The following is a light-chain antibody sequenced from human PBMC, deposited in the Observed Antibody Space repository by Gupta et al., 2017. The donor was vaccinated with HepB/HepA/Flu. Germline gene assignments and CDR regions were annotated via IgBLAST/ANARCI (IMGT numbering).Light chain of an antibody. CDR3: QSADSSGSPYV. CDR2: NDS. J-gene: IGLJ1*01. CDR1: ALPKQH. Sequence: SYELTQPPSVSVSPGQTARITCSGDALPKQHAYWYQQKPGQAPVLVIFNDSERPSGIPERFSGSTSGTTVTLTISGVQAEDEADDYCQSADSSGSPYVFGTGTRVTVL. V-gene: IGLV3-25*03.